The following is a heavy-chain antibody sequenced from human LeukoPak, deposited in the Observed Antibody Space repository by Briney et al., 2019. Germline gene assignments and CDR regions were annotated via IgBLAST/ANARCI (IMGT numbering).Heavy chain of an antibody. CDR1: GFSFSSYW. CDR2: IKGDGSTK. V-gene: IGHV3-7*05. J-gene: IGHJ6*02. CDR3: AKWVITPYYGMDV. D-gene: IGHD3-16*01. Sequence: GGSLRLSCAASGFSFSSYWMTWVRQAPGKGLEWVASIKGDGSTKYYVDSLKGRFTISRDNAKNSLFLHMNSLTVEDTAVYYCAKWVITPYYGMDVWGQGTTVTVSS.